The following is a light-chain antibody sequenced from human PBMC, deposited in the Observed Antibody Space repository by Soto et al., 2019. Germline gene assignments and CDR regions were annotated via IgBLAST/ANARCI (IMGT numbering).Light chain of an antibody. CDR3: SSYTSSIPYV. CDR1: SSDVGGYNY. J-gene: IGLJ1*01. V-gene: IGLV2-14*01. Sequence: QSALTQPASVSGSPGQSITISCTGTSSDVGGYNYVSWYQQHPGKAPKLMIYDVSNRPSGVSNRFSGSKSGNTASLTISGLQAEDEADYYCSSYTSSIPYVFGTGTKVPVL. CDR2: DVS.